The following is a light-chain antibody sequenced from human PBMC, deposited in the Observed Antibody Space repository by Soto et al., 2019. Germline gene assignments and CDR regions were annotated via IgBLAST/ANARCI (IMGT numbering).Light chain of an antibody. Sequence: LTQPPSLSGAPGQRVTISCTGSSSNIGAGYDVHWYQQLPGTAPKLLIYGNSNRPSGVPDRFSGSKSGTSASLAITGLQAEDEADYYCQSYDSSLSAFYVFGTGTKVTVL. CDR1: SSNIGAGYD. CDR2: GNS. J-gene: IGLJ1*01. CDR3: QSYDSSLSAFYV. V-gene: IGLV1-40*01.